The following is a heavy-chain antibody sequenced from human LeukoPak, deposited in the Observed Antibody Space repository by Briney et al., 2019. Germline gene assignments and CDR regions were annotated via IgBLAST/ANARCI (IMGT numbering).Heavy chain of an antibody. CDR1: GFTISGSA. Sequence: GGSLRPSCAASGFTISGSAMHWVRQASGKGLEWVGRIRSKANSYATAYAASVKGRFTISGDDSKNTAYLQMNSLKTEDTAVYYCARSYYDSSGYYFRRWFDPWGQGTLVTVSS. D-gene: IGHD3-22*01. CDR2: IRSKANSYAT. V-gene: IGHV3-73*01. CDR3: ARSYYDSSGYYFRRWFDP. J-gene: IGHJ5*02.